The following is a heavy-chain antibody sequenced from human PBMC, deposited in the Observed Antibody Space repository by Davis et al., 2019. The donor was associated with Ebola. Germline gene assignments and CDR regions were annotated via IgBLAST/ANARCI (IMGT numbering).Heavy chain of an antibody. V-gene: IGHV3-53*01. D-gene: IGHD5-12*01. CDR3: ARTDIVAGFDY. CDR2: IYSGGST. J-gene: IGHJ4*02. CDR1: GFTVSSNY. Sequence: GESLKISCAASGFTVSSNYMSWVRQAPGKGLEWVSVIYSGGSTYYADSVKGRFTISRDNSKNTLYLQMNSLRAEDTAVYYCARTDIVAGFDYWGQGTLVTVSS.